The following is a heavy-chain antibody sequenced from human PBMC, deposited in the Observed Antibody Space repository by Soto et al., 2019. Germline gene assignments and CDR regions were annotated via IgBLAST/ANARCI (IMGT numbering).Heavy chain of an antibody. Sequence: ASVKVSCKASGGTFSSYAISWVRQAPGQGLEWMGGIIPIFGTANYAQKFQGRVTITADKSTSTAYMELSSLRSEDTAVYYCASVYYYDSSGYYYPYFDYWGQGTLVTVSS. D-gene: IGHD3-22*01. V-gene: IGHV1-69*06. CDR1: GGTFSSYA. CDR2: IIPIFGTA. J-gene: IGHJ4*02. CDR3: ASVYYYDSSGYYYPYFDY.